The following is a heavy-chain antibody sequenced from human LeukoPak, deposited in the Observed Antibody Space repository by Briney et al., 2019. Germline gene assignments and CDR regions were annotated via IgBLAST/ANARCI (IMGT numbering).Heavy chain of an antibody. D-gene: IGHD7-27*01. V-gene: IGHV3-23*01. CDR3: AKASPGERHYYGMDV. CDR2: ISGSGGST. CDR1: GFTFSSYA. J-gene: IGHJ6*02. Sequence: GGSLRLSCAASGFTFSSYAMSWVRQAPGKGLEWVSAISGSGGSTYYADSVKGRFTISRANSKNTLYLQMNSLRAEDTAVYYCAKASPGERHYYGMDVWGQGTTVTVSS.